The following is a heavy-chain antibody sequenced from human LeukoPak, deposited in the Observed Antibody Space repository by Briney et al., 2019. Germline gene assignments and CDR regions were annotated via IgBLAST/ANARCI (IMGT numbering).Heavy chain of an antibody. D-gene: IGHD1-26*01. CDR1: GYTFTSDY. V-gene: IGHV1-46*01. J-gene: IGHJ5*02. CDR3: AGSSHQRNWFDP. Sequence: ASVTVSCKASGYTFTSDYMNWVRQAPGKGLEWMGIVHSSGGVIRYAQEFQDRVTVTRDTSTSTIYLELSSLRSEDTAVYYCAGSSHQRNWFDPWGQGTLVIVSS. CDR2: VHSSGGVI.